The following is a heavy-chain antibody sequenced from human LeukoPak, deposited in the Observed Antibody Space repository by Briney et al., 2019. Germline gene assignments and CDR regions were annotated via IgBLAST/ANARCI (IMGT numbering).Heavy chain of an antibody. J-gene: IGHJ5*02. V-gene: IGHV1-18*01. CDR1: GYTFTSYG. Sequence: ASVKVSCKASGYTFTSYGISWVRQAPGQGLEWMGWISAYNGNTNYAQKLQGRVTMTTDTSTSTAYMELRSLRSDDTAVYYCARDKGSNTMVRGVNYWFDPWGQGTLVTVSS. D-gene: IGHD3-10*01. CDR2: ISAYNGNT. CDR3: ARDKGSNTMVRGVNYWFDP.